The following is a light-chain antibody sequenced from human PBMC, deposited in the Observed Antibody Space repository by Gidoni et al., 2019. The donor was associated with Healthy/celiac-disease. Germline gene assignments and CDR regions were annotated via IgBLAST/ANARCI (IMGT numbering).Light chain of an antibody. V-gene: IGKV3-20*01. CDR1: QSVSSSY. J-gene: IGKJ1*01. Sequence: EIVLTQSPGTLPLSPGQRATLSCRASQSVSSSYLTWYQQKPGPAPRLLIYGASSRATGIPDRCSGSGSGTAFTLTISRLEPEDFAVCYCQQYGSSPETFXQXTKVEIK. CDR3: QQYGSSPET. CDR2: GAS.